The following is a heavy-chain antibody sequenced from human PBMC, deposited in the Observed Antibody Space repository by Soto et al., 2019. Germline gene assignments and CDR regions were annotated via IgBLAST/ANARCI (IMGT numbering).Heavy chain of an antibody. D-gene: IGHD6-13*01. Sequence: GGSLRLSCAASGFTFSSYAMHWVRQAPGKGLEWVAVISYDGSNKYYADSVKGRFTISRDNSKNTLYLQMNSLRAEDTAVYYCARGTAAGTEDYWGQGTLVTVSS. CDR1: GFTFSSYA. CDR3: ARGTAAGTEDY. J-gene: IGHJ4*02. CDR2: ISYDGSNK. V-gene: IGHV3-30-3*01.